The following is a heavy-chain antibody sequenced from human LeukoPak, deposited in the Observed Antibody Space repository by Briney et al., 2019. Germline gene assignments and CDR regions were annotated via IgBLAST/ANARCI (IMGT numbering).Heavy chain of an antibody. V-gene: IGHV1-2*02. CDR3: ARDPKVTCSGGSCYSDLGFDY. J-gene: IGHJ4*02. Sequence: ASVKVSCKASGYTFTGYYMHWVRQAPGQGLVWMVWINPNSGGTNYAQKFQGRVTMTWDTSISTAYMELSRLRSDDTAVYYCARDPKVTCSGGSCYSDLGFDYWGQGTLVTVSS. CDR1: GYTFTGYY. CDR2: INPNSGGT. D-gene: IGHD2-15*01.